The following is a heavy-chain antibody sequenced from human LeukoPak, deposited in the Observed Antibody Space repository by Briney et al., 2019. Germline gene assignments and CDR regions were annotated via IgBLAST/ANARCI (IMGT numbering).Heavy chain of an antibody. CDR2: INPSGGST. CDR3: ARPYYDFWSGYSPFDY. V-gene: IGHV1-46*01. D-gene: IGHD3-3*01. CDR1: GYTFTSYY. J-gene: IGHJ4*02. Sequence: ASVKVSCKASGYTFTSYYMHWVRQAPVQGLEWMGIINPSGGSTSYTQKFQGRVTMTRDTSTSTVYMELSSLRSEDTAVYYCARPYYDFWSGYSPFDYWGQGTLVTVSS.